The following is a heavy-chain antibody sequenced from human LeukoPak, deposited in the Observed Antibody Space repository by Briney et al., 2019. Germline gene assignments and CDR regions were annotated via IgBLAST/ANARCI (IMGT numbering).Heavy chain of an antibody. CDR1: GYTFTGYY. Sequence: ASVKVSCKTSGYTFTGYYIHWVRQAPGQGLEWVGWINPNSGDANYAQKFQGRVTMTRDTSITTAYMGLSRLRSDDTAVYYCASADSTAGGSLLYYFDYWGQGTLVTVSS. V-gene: IGHV1-2*02. J-gene: IGHJ4*02. CDR3: ASADSTAGGSLLYYFDY. D-gene: IGHD6-13*01. CDR2: INPNSGDA.